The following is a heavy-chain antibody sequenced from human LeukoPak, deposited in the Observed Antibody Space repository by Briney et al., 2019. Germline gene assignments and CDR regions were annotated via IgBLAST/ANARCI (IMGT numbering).Heavy chain of an antibody. V-gene: IGHV3-23*01. CDR1: GFTFSSYA. J-gene: IGHJ4*02. CDR2: ISGSGGST. CDR3: AKGAYYYDSSGYFY. Sequence: PGGSLRLSCAASGFTFSSYAMSLVRQAPGKGLEWVSAISGSGGSTYYADSVKGRFTISRDNSKNTLYLQMNSLRAEDTAVYYCAKGAYYYDSSGYFYWGQGTLVTVSS. D-gene: IGHD3-22*01.